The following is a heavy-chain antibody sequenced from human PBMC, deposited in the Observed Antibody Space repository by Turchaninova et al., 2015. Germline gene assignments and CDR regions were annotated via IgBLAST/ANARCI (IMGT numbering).Heavy chain of an antibody. D-gene: IGHD3-3*01. Sequence: VQLVQSGAEVKKPGSSVKVPFQASGGAVRNYAIGWVGQAPGKGLEWMGGTIPMFGTANYAQKFQGRVTITADESTSTAYMELTSLRSEDTAVYYCATPVKYFDFWSGYPTFDYWGQGTLVTVSS. CDR3: ATPVKYFDFWSGYPTFDY. CDR2: TIPMFGTA. J-gene: IGHJ4*02. CDR1: GGAVRNYA. V-gene: IGHV1-69*01.